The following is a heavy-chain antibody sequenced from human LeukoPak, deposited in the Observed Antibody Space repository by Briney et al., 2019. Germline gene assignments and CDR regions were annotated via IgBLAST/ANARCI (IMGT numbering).Heavy chain of an antibody. CDR1: GYTLTELS. V-gene: IGHV1-24*01. CDR3: APSTIVGATLGFY. D-gene: IGHD1-26*01. CDR2: FDPEGGET. Sequence: ASVKVSCKVSGYTLTELSMHWVRQAPGKGLEWMGGFDPEGGETIYAQKFQGRVAMTEDTSTDTAYMELSSLRSEDTAVYYCAPSTIVGATLGFYWGQGTLVTVSS. J-gene: IGHJ4*02.